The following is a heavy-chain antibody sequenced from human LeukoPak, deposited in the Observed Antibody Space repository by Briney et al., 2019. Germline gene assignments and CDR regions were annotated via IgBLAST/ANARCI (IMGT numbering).Heavy chain of an antibody. V-gene: IGHV4-38-2*01. Sequence: PSETLSLTCAVSGYSISSGYYWGWIRQPPGQGLEWIGSIYHSGSTYYNPSLKSRVTISVDTSKNQFSLKLSSVTAADTAVYYCARHTYYDFWSGYYSWFDPWGQGTLVTVSS. CDR1: GYSISSGYY. CDR3: ARHTYYDFWSGYYSWFDP. J-gene: IGHJ5*02. CDR2: IYHSGST. D-gene: IGHD3-3*01.